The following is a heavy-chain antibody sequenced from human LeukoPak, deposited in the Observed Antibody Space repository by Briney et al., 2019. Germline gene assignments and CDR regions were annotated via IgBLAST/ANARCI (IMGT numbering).Heavy chain of an antibody. CDR3: ARARTREGVVFDY. Sequence: TGRSLRLSCAASGFTFSNYGMHWVRQAPGKGLEWVAVIANDGRDKHNADSVKGRFTISRDNAKNSLYLQMNSLRAEDTAVYYCARARTREGVVFDYWGQGTLVTVSS. CDR2: IANDGRDK. D-gene: IGHD2-15*01. V-gene: IGHV3-30*03. J-gene: IGHJ4*02. CDR1: GFTFSNYG.